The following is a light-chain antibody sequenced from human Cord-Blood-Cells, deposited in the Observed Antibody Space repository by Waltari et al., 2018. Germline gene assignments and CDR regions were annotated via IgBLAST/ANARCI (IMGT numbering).Light chain of an antibody. CDR1: PSVLYSSNNKNY. CDR3: QQCYSTPYS. Sequence: DIVMTQSTDYLAVSLGERATINCKSSPSVLYSSNNKNYLAWYQQKPGQPPKLLIYWASTRESGVPDRFSGSGSGTDFTLTISSLQAEDVAVYYCQQCYSTPYSFGQGTKLEIK. J-gene: IGKJ2*03. V-gene: IGKV4-1*01. CDR2: WAS.